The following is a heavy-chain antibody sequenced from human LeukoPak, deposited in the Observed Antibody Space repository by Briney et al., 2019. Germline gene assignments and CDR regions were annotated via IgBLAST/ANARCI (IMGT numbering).Heavy chain of an antibody. CDR1: RYSISSGYY. Sequence: SETLSLTCTVSRYSISSGYYWGWIRQPPGKGLEWIGNIYHSGSTFYNPSLKSRLTISVDTSKNQFSLKLTSVTAADTAVYNCARSVVGAPYFDYWGQGTLVTVSS. CDR2: IYHSGST. J-gene: IGHJ4*02. CDR3: ARSVVGAPYFDY. V-gene: IGHV4-38-2*02. D-gene: IGHD1-26*01.